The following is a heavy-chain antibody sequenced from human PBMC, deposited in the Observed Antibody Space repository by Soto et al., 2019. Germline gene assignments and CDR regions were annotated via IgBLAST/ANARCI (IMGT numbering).Heavy chain of an antibody. CDR1: GGSFNGYY. V-gene: IGHV4-34*01. CDR2: INHSGTT. D-gene: IGHD5-18*01. CDR3: ASQRDTAMVFDY. Sequence: PSETLSLTCAVYGGSFNGYYWSWIRQPPGKGLEWIGEINHSGTTKYNPSLESRVIVSVDTSKNQFSLKLGSVTAADTAVYYCASQRDTAMVFDYWGRGTLVTVSS. J-gene: IGHJ4*02.